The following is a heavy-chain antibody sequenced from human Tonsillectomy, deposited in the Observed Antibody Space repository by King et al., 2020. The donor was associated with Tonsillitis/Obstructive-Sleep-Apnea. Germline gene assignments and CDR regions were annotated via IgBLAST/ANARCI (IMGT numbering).Heavy chain of an antibody. D-gene: IGHD6-6*01. CDR1: GDSFSGFH. CDR2: ITHSGTT. Sequence: VQLQQWGAGLLKPSETLSLTCAVYGDSFSGFHWSWIRQSPGKGLEWIGEITHSGTTNYNPSLKSRVTMSVDTSKNQFSLKLSSVTAADTAVYYCARGFVSIIAPQYFFDYWGPGTLVTVSS. CDR3: ARGFVSIIAPQYFFDY. J-gene: IGHJ4*02. V-gene: IGHV4-34*01.